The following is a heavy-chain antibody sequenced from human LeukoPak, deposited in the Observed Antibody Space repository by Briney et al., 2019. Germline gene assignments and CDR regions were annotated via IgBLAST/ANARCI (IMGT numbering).Heavy chain of an antibody. CDR1: GGSISTYY. Sequence: PSETLSLTCTVSGGSISTYYWSWIRQPPGKGLEWIGYIYYSGITNYNPSLKSRVTISVDASKNQFSLKLSSVTAADTAVYYCARSRLHPIIFDYWGQGTLVTVSS. V-gene: IGHV4-59*12. CDR3: ARSRLHPIIFDY. J-gene: IGHJ4*02. D-gene: IGHD5-24*01. CDR2: IYYSGIT.